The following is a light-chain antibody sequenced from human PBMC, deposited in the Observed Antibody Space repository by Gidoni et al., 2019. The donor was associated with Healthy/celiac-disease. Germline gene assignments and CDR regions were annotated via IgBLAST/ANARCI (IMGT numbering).Light chain of an antibody. J-gene: IGKJ4*01. CDR1: QSISSY. CDR3: QQIYTTPLT. Sequence: IQMTQSPSSLSASVGDRVTNTCRASQSISSYFNWYQHKTVKAPKLLIYPAPSLQRGVPSKFSGSGSGTDFTFTISSLQPEDFATYYCQQIYTTPLTFXGXTKVEIK. CDR2: PAP. V-gene: IGKV1-39*01.